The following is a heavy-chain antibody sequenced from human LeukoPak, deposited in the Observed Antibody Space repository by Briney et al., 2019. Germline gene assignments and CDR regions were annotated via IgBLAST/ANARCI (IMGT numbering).Heavy chain of an antibody. Sequence: PGGSLRLSCAASGLTFNSYAMHWVRQAPGKGLEWVAVISYDGSNKYYADSVKGRFTISRDNSKNTLYPQMNSLRAEDTAVYYCARDPSSGDPKYYFDYWGQGTLVTVSS. CDR1: GLTFNSYA. V-gene: IGHV3-30-3*01. D-gene: IGHD6-19*01. CDR3: ARDPSSGDPKYYFDY. CDR2: ISYDGSNK. J-gene: IGHJ4*02.